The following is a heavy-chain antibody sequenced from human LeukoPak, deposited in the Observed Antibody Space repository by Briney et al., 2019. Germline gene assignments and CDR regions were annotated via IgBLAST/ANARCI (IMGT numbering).Heavy chain of an antibody. CDR2: IKSDGGT. D-gene: IGHD3-22*01. CDR3: ARAPSEIGGYYPEYFRH. CDR1: GSTFSTYW. Sequence: GGSLRLSCAASGSTFSTYWMHWVRQAPGKGLVWVSRIKSDGGTNYADSVKGRFTISRDNAKETVSLQMNSLRPEDTGVYYCARAPSEIGGYYPEYFRHWGQGTLVTVSS. V-gene: IGHV3-74*01. J-gene: IGHJ1*01.